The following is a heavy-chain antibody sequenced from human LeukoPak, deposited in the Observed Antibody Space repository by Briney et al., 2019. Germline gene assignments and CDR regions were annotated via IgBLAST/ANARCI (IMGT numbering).Heavy chain of an antibody. V-gene: IGHV5-51*01. D-gene: IGHD3-22*01. Sequence: GESLKISCKDSGYSFTSYRIGRVRQMPGKGLEWMGIIYPGGSDTRYSPSFQGQVTISADKSISTAYLQWSSLKASDTAMYYCARQELTMIEGGFDPWGQGTLVTVSS. CDR2: IYPGGSDT. CDR3: ARQELTMIEGGFDP. CDR1: GYSFTSYR. J-gene: IGHJ5*02.